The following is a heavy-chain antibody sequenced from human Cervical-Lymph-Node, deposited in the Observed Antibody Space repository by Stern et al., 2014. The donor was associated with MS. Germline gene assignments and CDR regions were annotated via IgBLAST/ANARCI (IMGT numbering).Heavy chain of an antibody. D-gene: IGHD2-21*01. CDR3: VRAREGYYFDY. V-gene: IGHV2-70*01. J-gene: IGHJ4*02. Sequence: QVTLKESGPALVKPTQTLTLTCTFSGFSLSTTGMCLSWIRQPPGKALEWLALLDWDGDKYYSTALKTRLTISKDTSKNQVLLTMTNMAPLDTATYFCVRAREGYYFDYWGQGIPVTVSS. CDR1: GFSLSTTGMC. CDR2: LDWDGDK.